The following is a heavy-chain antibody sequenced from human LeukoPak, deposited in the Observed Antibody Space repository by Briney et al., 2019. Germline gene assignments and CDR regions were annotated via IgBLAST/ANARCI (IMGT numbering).Heavy chain of an antibody. CDR2: IRYDGSNK. D-gene: IGHD1-26*01. CDR3: AKGGGVGTTLYYFDY. J-gene: IGHJ4*02. Sequence: GGSLRLSCAASGFTFSSYGMHWVRQAPGKGLEWVAFIRYDGSNKYYADSVKGRFTISRDNSKNKLYLQMNSLRAEDSAVYYCAKGGGVGTTLYYFDYWGQGTLVTVSS. V-gene: IGHV3-30*02. CDR1: GFTFSSYG.